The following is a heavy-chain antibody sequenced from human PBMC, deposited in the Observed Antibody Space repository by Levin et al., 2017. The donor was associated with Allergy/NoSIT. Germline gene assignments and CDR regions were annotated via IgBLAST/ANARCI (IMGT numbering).Heavy chain of an antibody. CDR2: ISWNSGSI. CDR1: GFTFDDYA. CDR3: ARDNIGLPDAFDI. V-gene: IGHV3-9*01. Sequence: PGGSLRLSCAASGFTFDDYAMHWVRQAPGKGLEWVSGISWNSGSIGYADSVKGRFTISRDNAKNSLYLQMNSQRTEDTALYYCARDNIGLPDAFDIWGQGTMVIVSS. D-gene: IGHD3-10*01. J-gene: IGHJ3*02.